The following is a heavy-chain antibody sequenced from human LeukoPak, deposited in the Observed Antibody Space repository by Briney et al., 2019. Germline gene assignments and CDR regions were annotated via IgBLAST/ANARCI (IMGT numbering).Heavy chain of an antibody. CDR2: IRYDGSNK. CDR1: GFTFSSYG. V-gene: IGHV3-30*02. CDR3: AKEMYYYDSSGYYFVFDY. D-gene: IGHD3-22*01. Sequence: PGGSLRLSCAASGFTFSSYGMHWVRQAPGKGLEWVAFIRYDGSNKYYADSVKGRFTISRDNSKNTLYLQMNSLRAEDTAVYYCAKEMYYYDSSGYYFVFDYWGQGTLVTVSS. J-gene: IGHJ4*02.